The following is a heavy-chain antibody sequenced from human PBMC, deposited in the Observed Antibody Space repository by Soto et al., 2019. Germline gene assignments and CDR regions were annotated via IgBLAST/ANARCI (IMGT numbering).Heavy chain of an antibody. Sequence: SETLSLTCAVSGTSFSGYYWSWIRQPPGKGLEWIAEINYSGSTNYNPSLKGRVTISVDTSKNQFSLKVNSVTAADTAVYYCARGRHFYAIDYWGQGTLVTVSS. J-gene: IGHJ4*02. CDR2: INYSGST. CDR1: GTSFSGYY. CDR3: ARGRHFYAIDY. D-gene: IGHD2-2*01. V-gene: IGHV4-34*01.